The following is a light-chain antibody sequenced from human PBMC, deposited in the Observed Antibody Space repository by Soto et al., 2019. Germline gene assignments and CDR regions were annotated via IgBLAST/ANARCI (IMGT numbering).Light chain of an antibody. CDR2: EGS. CDR3: CSYAGSNYV. Sequence: QSALTQPVSVSGSPGQSITISCTGTSSDVGSYNLVSWYQQHPGKAPKLMIYEGSKRPSGVSNRFSGSKSGNTASLTISGLQAEDEADYYCCSYAGSNYVFGTGTKVTVL. J-gene: IGLJ1*01. V-gene: IGLV2-23*01. CDR1: SSDVGSYNL.